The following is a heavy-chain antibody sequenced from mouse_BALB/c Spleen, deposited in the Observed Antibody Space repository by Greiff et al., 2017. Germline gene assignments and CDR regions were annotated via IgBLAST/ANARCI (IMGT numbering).Heavy chain of an antibody. Sequence: EVQRVESGGGLVQPGGSRKLSCAASGFTFSSFGMHWVRQAPEKGLEWVAYISSGSSTIYYADTVKGRFTISRDNPKNTLFLQMTSLRSEDTAMYYCARRGVREGDAMDYWGQGTSVTVSS. D-gene: IGHD2-14*01. CDR2: ISSGSSTI. V-gene: IGHV5-17*02. CDR3: ARRGVREGDAMDY. CDR1: GFTFSSFG. J-gene: IGHJ4*01.